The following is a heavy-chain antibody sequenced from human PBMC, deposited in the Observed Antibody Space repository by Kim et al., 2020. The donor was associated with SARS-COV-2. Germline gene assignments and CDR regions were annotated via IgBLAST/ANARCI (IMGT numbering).Heavy chain of an antibody. CDR1: GFTFSSYW. J-gene: IGHJ4*02. CDR3: ARDVVVVVPAAMQDDY. D-gene: IGHD2-2*01. V-gene: IGHV3-74*01. Sequence: GGSLRLSCAASGFTFSSYWMHWVRQAPGKGLVWVSRINSDGSSTSYADSVKGRFTISRDNAKNTLYLQMNSLRAEDTAVYYCARDVVVVVPAAMQDDYWGQGTLVTVSS. CDR2: INSDGSST.